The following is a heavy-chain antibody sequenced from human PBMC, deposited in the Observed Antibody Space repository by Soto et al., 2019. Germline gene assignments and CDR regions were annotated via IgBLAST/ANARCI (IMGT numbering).Heavy chain of an antibody. Sequence: QVQLVQSGAEVKKPGASVKVSCKASGYTFTSYGISWVRQAPGQGLEWMGWISAYNGNTNYAQKLQGRVTMTTDTSTSKAYMELRSLRSDDTAVYYCARVPYCGGDWYSWMWAFDIWGQGTMVTVSS. CDR3: ARVPYCGGDWYSWMWAFDI. D-gene: IGHD2-21*01. J-gene: IGHJ3*02. CDR2: ISAYNGNT. V-gene: IGHV1-18*01. CDR1: GYTFTSYG.